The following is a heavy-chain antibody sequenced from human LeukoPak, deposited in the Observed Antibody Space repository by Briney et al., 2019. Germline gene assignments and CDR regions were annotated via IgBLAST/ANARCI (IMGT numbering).Heavy chain of an antibody. Sequence: SETLSLTCTVSGGSISSYYWSWIRQPPGKGLEWIGYIYYSGSTNYNPSLKSRVTISVDTSKNQFSLKLSSVTAADTAVYYCARENDRYGRIDYWGQGTQVTVSS. CDR3: ARENDRYGRIDY. CDR2: IYYSGST. V-gene: IGHV4-59*12. J-gene: IGHJ4*02. D-gene: IGHD5-18*01. CDR1: GGSISSYY.